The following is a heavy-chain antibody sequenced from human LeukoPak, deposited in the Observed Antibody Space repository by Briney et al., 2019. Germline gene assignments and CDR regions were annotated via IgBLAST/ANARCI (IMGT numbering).Heavy chain of an antibody. Sequence: ASVKVSCKTSGGTFSSYAISWVRQAPGQGLEWMGGIIPIFGTANYAQKFQGRVTITTDESTSTAYMELSSLRSEDTAVYYCAITALVGATWAWFDPWGQGTLVTVSS. J-gene: IGHJ5*02. CDR2: IIPIFGTA. CDR1: GGTFSSYA. D-gene: IGHD1-26*01. V-gene: IGHV1-69*05. CDR3: AITALVGATWAWFDP.